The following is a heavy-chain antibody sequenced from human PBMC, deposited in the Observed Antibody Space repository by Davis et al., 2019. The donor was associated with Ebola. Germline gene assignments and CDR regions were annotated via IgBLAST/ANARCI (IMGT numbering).Heavy chain of an antibody. CDR3: ARVSAIAARSKWNYGMDV. Sequence: ASVKVSCKASGYTFTGYYMHWVRQAPGQGLEWMGWINPNSGGTNYAQKFQGWVTMTRDTSISTAYMELSRLRSDDTAVYYCARVSAIAARSKWNYGMDVWGQGTTVTVSS. CDR1: GYTFTGYY. D-gene: IGHD6-6*01. J-gene: IGHJ6*02. V-gene: IGHV1-2*04. CDR2: INPNSGGT.